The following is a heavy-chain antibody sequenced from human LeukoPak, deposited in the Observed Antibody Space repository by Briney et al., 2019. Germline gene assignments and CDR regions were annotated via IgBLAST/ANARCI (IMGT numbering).Heavy chain of an antibody. CDR3: AKVLSARSNDDAFDI. V-gene: IGHV3-53*01. D-gene: IGHD2/OR15-2a*01. J-gene: IGHJ3*02. CDR2: IYSGGST. CDR1: GFTVSSNY. Sequence: GGSLRLSCAASGFTVSSNYMSWVRQAPGRGLEWVSVIYSGGSTYYADSVKGRFTISRDNSKNTLYLQMNSLRAEDTAVYYCAKVLSARSNDDAFDIWGQGTMVTVSS.